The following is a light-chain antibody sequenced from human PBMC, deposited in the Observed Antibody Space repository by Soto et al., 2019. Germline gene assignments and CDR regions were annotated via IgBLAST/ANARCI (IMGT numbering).Light chain of an antibody. V-gene: IGKV3D-15*01. J-gene: IGKJ5*01. CDR1: QSVSSY. CDR2: DVS. Sequence: ETVMTQSLVPLSVSPGGRATLSCRASQSVSSYLAWYQQKPGQAPRLLIYDVSNRATGIPARFSGSESGTEFTLTISSLQSEDFAVYYCQQYNSWPITFGQGTRLEIK. CDR3: QQYNSWPIT.